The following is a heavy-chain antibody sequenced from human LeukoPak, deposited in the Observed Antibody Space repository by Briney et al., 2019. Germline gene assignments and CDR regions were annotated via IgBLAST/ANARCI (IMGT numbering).Heavy chain of an antibody. CDR2: IYYSGST. Sequence: SETLSLTSTVSGGSISSSSYYWGWIRQPPGKGLEWIGSIYYSGSTYYNPSLKSRVTISVDTSKNQFSLKLSSVTAADTAVYYCARTLVGATTAGDFDYWGRGTLVTVSS. D-gene: IGHD1-26*01. J-gene: IGHJ4*02. CDR3: ARTLVGATTAGDFDY. V-gene: IGHV4-39*01. CDR1: GGSISSSSYY.